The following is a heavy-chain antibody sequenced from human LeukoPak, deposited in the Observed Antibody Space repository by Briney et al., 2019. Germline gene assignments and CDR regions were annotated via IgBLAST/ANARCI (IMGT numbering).Heavy chain of an antibody. CDR2: IRSKAYGETA. CDR1: GFAFGDYA. V-gene: IGHV3-49*03. CDR3: TRDRGAYNLYDY. D-gene: IGHD1-1*01. J-gene: IGHJ4*02. Sequence: GGSLRLSCTASGFAFGDYAMSWIRQAPGKGLEWVGFIRSKAYGETADYAASVRGRFTISRDDSKAIAYLQMNSLKTEDTAVYHCTRDRGAYNLYDYWGQGTLVTVSS.